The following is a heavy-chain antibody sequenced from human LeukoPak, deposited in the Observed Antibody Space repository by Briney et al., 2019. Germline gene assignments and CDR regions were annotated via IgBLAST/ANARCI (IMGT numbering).Heavy chain of an antibody. Sequence: SETLSLTCTVSGGSICSSSYYWGWIRQPPGQGLEWIGSIYYSGSTYYSPSLKSRVTISVDTSKNQFSLKPSSVTAADTAVYYCARQGTYYYDSSGYLDYWGQGTLVTVSS. CDR1: GGSICSSSYY. D-gene: IGHD3-22*01. V-gene: IGHV4-39*01. CDR2: IYYSGST. CDR3: ARQGTYYYDSSGYLDY. J-gene: IGHJ4*02.